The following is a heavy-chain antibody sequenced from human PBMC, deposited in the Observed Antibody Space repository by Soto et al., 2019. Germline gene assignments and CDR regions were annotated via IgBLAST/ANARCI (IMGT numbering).Heavy chain of an antibody. CDR3: AGDGGRHSGGIDY. J-gene: IGHJ4*02. CDR1: GGTFSSYS. V-gene: IGHV1-69*01. CDR2: IIPIFGTA. Sequence: QVQLVQSGAEVKKPGSSVKVSCKASGGTFSSYSINWVRQAPGQGLEWMGEIIPIFGTANYAQKFQGRVTITADESTGTAYMEPSSPRSEDTAVYFWAGDGGRHSGGIDYWGQGALVTVSS. D-gene: IGHD1-26*01.